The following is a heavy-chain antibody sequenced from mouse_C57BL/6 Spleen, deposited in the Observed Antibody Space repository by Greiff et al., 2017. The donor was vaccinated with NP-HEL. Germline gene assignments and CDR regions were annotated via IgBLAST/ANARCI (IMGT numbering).Heavy chain of an antibody. D-gene: IGHD1-1*01. CDR1: GFTFSSYA. Sequence: EVQLVESGGGLVKPGGSLKLSCAASGFTFSSYAMSWVRQTPEKRLEWVATISDGGSYTYYPDNVKGRFTISRDNAKTNLYLQMSHLKSQDTAMYYCARAYYGSSYDYFDYWGQGTTLTVSS. V-gene: IGHV5-4*01. J-gene: IGHJ2*01. CDR3: ARAYYGSSYDYFDY. CDR2: ISDGGSYT.